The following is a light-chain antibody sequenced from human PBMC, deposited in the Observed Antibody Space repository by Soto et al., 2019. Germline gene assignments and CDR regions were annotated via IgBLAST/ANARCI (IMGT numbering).Light chain of an antibody. V-gene: IGKV3-11*01. CDR2: DAS. Sequence: EIVLTQSPATLSLSPGERATLSCRASQSISSYLAWYQQKPGQAHRLLIYDASNRATGIPARLSGSGSGTDFNLTISSLEPEDVAVYYCQQRSNWRFTFGPGTKVDIK. J-gene: IGKJ3*01. CDR3: QQRSNWRFT. CDR1: QSISSY.